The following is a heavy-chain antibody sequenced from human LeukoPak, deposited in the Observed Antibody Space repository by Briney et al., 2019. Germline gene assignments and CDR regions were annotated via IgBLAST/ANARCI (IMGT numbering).Heavy chain of an antibody. CDR2: IYYSGST. V-gene: IGHV4-39*07. J-gene: IGHJ4*02. Sequence: PSETLSLTCTVSGGSISSGTNYWGWIRQPPGKGLEWIGSIYYSGSTYDNPSLKSRVTISVDTSKNQFSLKLSSVTAADTAVYYCARDRGPGVGATGYYFHYWGQGTLVTVSS. D-gene: IGHD1-26*01. CDR1: GGSISSGTNY. CDR3: ARDRGPGVGATGYYFHY.